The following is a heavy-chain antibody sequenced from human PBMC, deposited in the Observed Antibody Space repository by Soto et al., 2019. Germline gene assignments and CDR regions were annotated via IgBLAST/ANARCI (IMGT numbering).Heavy chain of an antibody. V-gene: IGHV3-23*01. J-gene: IGHJ3*02. CDR1: GFTFSSYA. Sequence: GGSLRLSCAASGFTFSSYAMSWVRQAPGKGLEWVSAISGSGGSTYYADSVKGRFTISRDKSKNTLYLQMNSLSAEDTAVYYWAKVAMCNWGSHLGAFDIWGQGTMVPVSS. CDR3: AKVAMCNWGSHLGAFDI. D-gene: IGHD7-27*01. CDR2: ISGSGGST.